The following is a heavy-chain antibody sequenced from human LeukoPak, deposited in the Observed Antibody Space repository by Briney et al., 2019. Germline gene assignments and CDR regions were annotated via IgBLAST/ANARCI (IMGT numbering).Heavy chain of an antibody. J-gene: IGHJ3*02. Sequence: PGGSLRLSCAASGFTFSSYAMSWVRQAPGKGLEWVSAISGSGGSTYYADSVKGRFTISRDNSKNTLYLQMNSLRAEDTAVYYCAEDMYPQKVVRGVINAFDIWGQGTMVTVSS. V-gene: IGHV3-23*01. D-gene: IGHD3-10*01. CDR3: AEDMYPQKVVRGVINAFDI. CDR2: ISGSGGST. CDR1: GFTFSSYA.